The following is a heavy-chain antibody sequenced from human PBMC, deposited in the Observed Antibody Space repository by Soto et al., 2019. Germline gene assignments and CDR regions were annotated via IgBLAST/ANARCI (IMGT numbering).Heavy chain of an antibody. CDR3: AKTKVILAVAGAFDY. D-gene: IGHD6-19*01. V-gene: IGHV3-30*18. Sequence: GGSLRLSCAASGFTFSSYGMHWVRQAPGKGLEWVAVISYDGSNKYYADSVKGRFTISRDNSKNTLYLQMNSLRAEDTAVYYCAKTKVILAVAGAFDYWGQGTLVTVSS. J-gene: IGHJ4*02. CDR2: ISYDGSNK. CDR1: GFTFSSYG.